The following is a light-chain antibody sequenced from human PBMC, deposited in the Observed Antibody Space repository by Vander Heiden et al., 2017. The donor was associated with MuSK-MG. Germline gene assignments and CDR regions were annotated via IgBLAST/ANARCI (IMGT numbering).Light chain of an antibody. V-gene: IGKV4-1*01. J-gene: IGKJ3*01. CDR1: QSVLYSSNNKNY. Sequence: IVMTQSPDSLAVSLGERATSNCKSSQSVLYSSNNKNYLAWYQQKPGQPPKLLIYWASTRESGVPDRFSGSGSGTDFTLTISSLQAEDVAVYYCQQYYSTPPAFGPGTKVDIK. CDR2: WAS. CDR3: QQYYSTPPA.